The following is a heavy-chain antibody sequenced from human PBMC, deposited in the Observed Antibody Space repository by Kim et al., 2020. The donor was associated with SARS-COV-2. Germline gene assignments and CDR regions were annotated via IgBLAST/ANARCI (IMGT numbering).Heavy chain of an antibody. Sequence: GGSLRLSCAASGFTFSNAWMSWVRQAPGKGLEWVCRIKSKTDGGTTDYAAHVKGRFTISRDDSKNTLYLQMNSLKTEDTAVYYCTTEWLPSYYYYGMDVWGQGTTVTVSS. V-gene: IGHV3-15*01. CDR1: GFTFSNAW. D-gene: IGHD5-12*01. CDR2: IKSKTDGGTT. CDR3: TTEWLPSYYYYGMDV. J-gene: IGHJ6*02.